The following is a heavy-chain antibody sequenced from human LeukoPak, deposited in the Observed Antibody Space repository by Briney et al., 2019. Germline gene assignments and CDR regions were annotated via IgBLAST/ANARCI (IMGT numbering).Heavy chain of an antibody. CDR1: GYIFTDFY. V-gene: IGHV1-46*01. Sequence: ASVKVSCKASGYIFTDFYIHWVRQAPGQGLEWMGLINPAAGGASSAQQYQDRLTMTRDTSTNTVYMELSSLTSGDTALYFCARGFSYGVTRFDNWGQETLVTVSS. J-gene: IGHJ4*02. CDR2: INPAAGGA. CDR3: ARGFSYGVTRFDN. D-gene: IGHD5-18*01.